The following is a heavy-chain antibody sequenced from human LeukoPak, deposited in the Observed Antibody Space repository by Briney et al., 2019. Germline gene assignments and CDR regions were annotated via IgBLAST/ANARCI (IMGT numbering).Heavy chain of an antibody. CDR3: ARTPGGYYFDY. CDR2: INAGNGNT. Sequence: GASVKVSCKASGYTFTSYAMYWVRQAPGQRLEWMGWINAGNGNTKYSQKFQGRVTITRDTSASTAYMELSSLRSGDTAVYYCARTPGGYYFDYWGQGTLVTVSS. J-gene: IGHJ4*02. CDR1: GYTFTSYA. D-gene: IGHD4-23*01. V-gene: IGHV1-3*01.